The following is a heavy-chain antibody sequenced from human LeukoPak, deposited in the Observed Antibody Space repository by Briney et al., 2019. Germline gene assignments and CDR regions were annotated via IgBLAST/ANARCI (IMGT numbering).Heavy chain of an antibody. CDR3: AKDRLLVPAAIRLDAFDI. D-gene: IGHD2-2*01. CDR2: ISGSGGST. J-gene: IGHJ3*02. CDR1: GFTFSSYA. Sequence: GGSLRLSCAASGFTFSSYAMSWVRQAPGKGLEWVSAISGSGGSTHYADSVKGRFTISRDNSKNTLYLQMNSLRAEDTAVYYCAKDRLLVPAAIRLDAFDIWGQGTMVTVSS. V-gene: IGHV3-23*01.